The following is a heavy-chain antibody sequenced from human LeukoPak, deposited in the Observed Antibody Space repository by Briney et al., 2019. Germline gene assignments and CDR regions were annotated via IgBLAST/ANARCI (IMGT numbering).Heavy chain of an antibody. D-gene: IGHD2-2*03. Sequence: PSQTLSLTCTVSGGSISSGSYYWSWIRQPAGKGLEWIGRIYTSGSTNYNPSLKSRVTISVDTSKNQFSLKLCSVTAADTAVYYCASGSYYFDYWGQGTLVTVSS. CDR1: GGSISSGSYY. V-gene: IGHV4-61*02. J-gene: IGHJ4*02. CDR2: IYTSGST. CDR3: ASGSYYFDY.